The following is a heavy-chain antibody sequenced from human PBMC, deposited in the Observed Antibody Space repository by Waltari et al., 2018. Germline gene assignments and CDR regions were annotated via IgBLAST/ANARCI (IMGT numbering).Heavy chain of an antibody. J-gene: IGHJ4*01. Sequence: QVQLQESGPGLVKPSETLSLTCTVSGGAISSYYWSWIWQPPGKGREWIGYSYYSGSTNCSPCVNSRVTRSVDTSTNQCAQKRSSVTAAGTAGYYCARAREVRGGIIGPDCGYWGHGTLVTVSS. CDR2: SYYSGST. D-gene: IGHD3-10*01. CDR3: ARAREVRGGIIGPDCGY. CDR1: GGAISSYY. V-gene: IGHV4-59*01.